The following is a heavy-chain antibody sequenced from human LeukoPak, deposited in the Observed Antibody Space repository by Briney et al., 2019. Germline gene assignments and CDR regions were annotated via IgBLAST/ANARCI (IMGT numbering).Heavy chain of an antibody. Sequence: ERSLRLSCAASGFTFSSYAMYWVRQAPGKGLEWVAVISYDGSNKYYADSVKGRFTISRDNSKNTLYLQMNSLRAEDTAVYYCARDGEQIVVVPAAIPYWGQGTLVTVSS. CDR3: ARDGEQIVVVPAAIPY. CDR1: GFTFSSYA. J-gene: IGHJ4*02. V-gene: IGHV3-30-3*01. CDR2: ISYDGSNK. D-gene: IGHD2-2*01.